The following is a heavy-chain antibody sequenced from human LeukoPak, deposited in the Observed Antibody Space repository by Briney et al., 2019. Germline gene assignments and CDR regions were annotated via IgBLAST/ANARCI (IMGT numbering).Heavy chain of an antibody. J-gene: IGHJ5*02. V-gene: IGHV1-69*13. CDR2: MIPIFGTA. D-gene: IGHD3-10*01. CDR3: ARDSFTMVRGANNWFDP. CDR1: GGTFSSYA. Sequence: ASVKVSCKASGGTFSSYAISWVRQAHGQGHEGMGGMIPIFGTANYPQKFQGRVTITADESTSTAYMELRSLRSEDTAVYYCARDSFTMVRGANNWFDPWGQGTLVTVSS.